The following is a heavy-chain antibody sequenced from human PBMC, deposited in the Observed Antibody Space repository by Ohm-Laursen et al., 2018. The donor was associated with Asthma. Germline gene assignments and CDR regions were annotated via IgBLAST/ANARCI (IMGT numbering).Heavy chain of an antibody. Sequence: SLRLSCAASGFTVGSDYMTWVRQAPGKGLEWVSAIYSGGTTYYADSVRGRFTISRDNSKNTLYLQMNSLRAEDTAVYYCARDISDYYYYGMDVWGQGTTVTVSS. J-gene: IGHJ6*02. V-gene: IGHV3-53*01. CDR3: ARDISDYYYYGMDV. CDR1: GFTVGSDY. D-gene: IGHD1-14*01. CDR2: IYSGGTT.